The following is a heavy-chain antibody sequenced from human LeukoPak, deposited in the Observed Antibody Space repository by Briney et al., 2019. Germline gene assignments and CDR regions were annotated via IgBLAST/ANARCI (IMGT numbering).Heavy chain of an antibody. Sequence: PGGSLRLSCAASGFTVSSNYMSWVRQAPGKGLEWVSSISSSSSYIYYADSVKGRFTISRDNAKNSLYLQMNSLRAEDTAVYYCAREENAFDIWSQGTMVTVSS. CDR3: AREENAFDI. CDR1: GFTVSSNY. J-gene: IGHJ3*02. CDR2: ISSSSSYI. V-gene: IGHV3-21*01. D-gene: IGHD5-24*01.